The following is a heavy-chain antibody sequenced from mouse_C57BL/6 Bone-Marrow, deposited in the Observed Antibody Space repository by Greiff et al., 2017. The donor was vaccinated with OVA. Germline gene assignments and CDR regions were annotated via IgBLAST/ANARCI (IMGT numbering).Heavy chain of an antibody. D-gene: IGHD3-2*02. CDR2: IDPSDSET. V-gene: IGHV1-52*01. CDR1: GYTFTSYW. CDR3: ASLDSSGYTWFAY. Sequence: QVQLQQSGAELVRPGSSVKLSCKASGYTFTSYWMHWVKQRPIQGLEWIGNIDPSDSETHYNQKFKDKATLTVDKSSSTAYMQLGSLTSEDSAVYYCASLDSSGYTWFAYWGQGTLVTVSA. J-gene: IGHJ3*01.